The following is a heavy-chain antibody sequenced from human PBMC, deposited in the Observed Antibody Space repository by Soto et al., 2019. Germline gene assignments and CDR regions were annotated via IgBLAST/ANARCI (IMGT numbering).Heavy chain of an antibody. CDR3: VRDPTPIQGPAFDL. CDR1: GFDFIVYG. Sequence: GGSLRLSCVASGFDFIVYGFRCVRHSPGKGLEWVTFIWYDGNNKYYADSVKGRFTVSRDRSRNTVYLQMSSLRAEDTAIYFCVRDPTPIQGPAFDLWGRGTLVTVSS. CDR2: IWYDGNNK. J-gene: IGHJ4*02. D-gene: IGHD1-1*01. V-gene: IGHV3-33*01.